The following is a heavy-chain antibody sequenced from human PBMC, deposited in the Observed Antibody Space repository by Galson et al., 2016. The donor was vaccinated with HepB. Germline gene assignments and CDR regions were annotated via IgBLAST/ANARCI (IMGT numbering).Heavy chain of an antibody. CDR3: ATSSYYGSGSYFAS. D-gene: IGHD3-10*01. Sequence: SLRLSCAVSGFTFSNYAMHWVRQAPGKGLEWLASISYDGSNRFYGDSLKGRFVISRDNSRNTLSLQMIRLSTEDTAVYFCATSSYYGSGSYFASWGQGTLVTVSA. V-gene: IGHV3-30*03. J-gene: IGHJ5*02. CDR1: GFTFSNYA. CDR2: ISYDGSNR.